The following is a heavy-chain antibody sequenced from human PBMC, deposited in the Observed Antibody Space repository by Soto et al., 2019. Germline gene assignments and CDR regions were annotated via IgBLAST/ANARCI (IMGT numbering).Heavy chain of an antibody. CDR1: GFTFSSYA. Sequence: GGSLRLSCAASGFTFSSYAMSWVRQAPGKGLEWVSAISGSGGSTYYADSVKGRFTISRDNSKNTLYLQMNSLRAEDTAVYYCAKLMGDTAMVHVLFPFDYWGQGTLVTVSS. CDR3: AKLMGDTAMVHVLFPFDY. V-gene: IGHV3-23*01. CDR2: ISGSGGST. D-gene: IGHD5-18*01. J-gene: IGHJ4*02.